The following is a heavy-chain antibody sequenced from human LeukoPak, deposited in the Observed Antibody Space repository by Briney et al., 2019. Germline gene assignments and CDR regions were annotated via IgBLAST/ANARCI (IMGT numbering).Heavy chain of an antibody. V-gene: IGHV3-15*01. Sequence: GGSLRLSCVSSGFTIGTAWLSWVRQAPGKGLEWLGHIKSEGEGATTDYAAPAKGRFAISRDDSKNMIYLQMSSLKIDDTAIYYCIAHFPYFYGFDVWGKGTTVTVSS. CDR2: IKSEGEGATT. CDR3: IAHFPYFYGFDV. J-gene: IGHJ6*04. CDR1: GFTIGTAW. D-gene: IGHD3-3*02.